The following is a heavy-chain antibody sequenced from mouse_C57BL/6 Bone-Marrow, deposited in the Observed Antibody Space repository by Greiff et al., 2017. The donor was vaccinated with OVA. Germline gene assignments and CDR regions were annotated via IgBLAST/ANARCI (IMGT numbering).Heavy chain of an antibody. CDR1: GYTFTSYG. D-gene: IGHD1-1*01. CDR2: IYPRSGNT. J-gene: IGHJ3*01. CDR3: AREGVYYYGSPWFAY. Sequence: QVQLQQSGAELARPGASVKLSCKASGYTFTSYGISWVKQRTGQGLEWIGEIYPRSGNTYYNEQFKGKATLTADKSSSTAYMELRSLTSEDSAVYFCAREGVYYYGSPWFAYWGQGTLVTVSA. V-gene: IGHV1-81*01.